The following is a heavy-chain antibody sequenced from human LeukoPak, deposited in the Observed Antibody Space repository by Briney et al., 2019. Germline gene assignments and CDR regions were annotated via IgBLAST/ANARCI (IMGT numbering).Heavy chain of an antibody. V-gene: IGHV3-11*04. CDR1: GFNFDDYY. CDR2: ISSSGSTI. Sequence: GGSLRLSCAASGFNFDDYYMSWIRQSPGKGLEWIAYISSSGSTIYYADSMEGRFTSSRDNAKNTLYLQMNSLRAEDTAVYYCARSEYSSTWYGDHYYYYMDVWGKGTTVTVSS. CDR3: ARSEYSSTWYGDHYYYYMDV. D-gene: IGHD6-13*01. J-gene: IGHJ6*03.